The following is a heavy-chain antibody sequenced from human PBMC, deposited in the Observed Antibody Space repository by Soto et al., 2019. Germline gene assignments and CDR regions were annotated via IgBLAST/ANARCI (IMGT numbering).Heavy chain of an antibody. V-gene: IGHV1-2*02. Sequence: ASVKVSCKSSGYAFTGYYIHWVRQAPGQGLEWMGWINPNSGDTNYAQKFQGRVTMTRDTSFSTAYMELSSLRSDDTAVYYCATRYSYVHFRGQGTLVTVSS. D-gene: IGHD5-18*01. CDR2: INPNSGDT. J-gene: IGHJ4*02. CDR1: GYAFTGYY. CDR3: ATRYSYVHF.